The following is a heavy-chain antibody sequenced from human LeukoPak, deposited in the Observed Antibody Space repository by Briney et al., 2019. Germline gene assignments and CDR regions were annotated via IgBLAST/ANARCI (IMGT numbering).Heavy chain of an antibody. CDR2: INPSGGGT. Sequence: ASVKVSCKASGYTFTSYYMHWVRQAPGQGLEWMGIINPSGGGTNYAQKFQGRVTMTRDTSISTAYMELSRLRSDDTAVYYCARALTDFWSGYLSSVFYNYYYGMDVWGQGTTVTVSS. V-gene: IGHV1-2*02. J-gene: IGHJ6*02. CDR3: ARALTDFWSGYLSSVFYNYYYGMDV. CDR1: GYTFTSYY. D-gene: IGHD3-3*01.